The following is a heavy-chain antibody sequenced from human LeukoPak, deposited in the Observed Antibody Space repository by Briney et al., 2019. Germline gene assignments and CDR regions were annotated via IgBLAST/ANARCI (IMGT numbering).Heavy chain of an antibody. CDR1: GASISSYY. V-gene: IGHV4-4*07. J-gene: IGHJ4*02. CDR3: ARARGGSGSYGHFDY. D-gene: IGHD1-26*01. Sequence: PSETLSLTCTVSGASISSYYWTCIRQPAGEGLEWIGRIYTSGSTNYNPSLKSRVTMSVDTSKNQFYLKLSSVTAADTAVYSCARARGGSGSYGHFDYWGQGTLVTVSS. CDR2: IYTSGST.